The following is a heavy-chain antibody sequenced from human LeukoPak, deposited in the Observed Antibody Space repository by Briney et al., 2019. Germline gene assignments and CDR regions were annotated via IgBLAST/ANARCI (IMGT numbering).Heavy chain of an antibody. CDR2: ISSSSSSTI. Sequence: GGSLRLSCAASGFTFSSYRMNWVRQAPGKGLEWVSYISSSSSSTIYYADSVKGRFTISRDNAKNSLYLQMNSLRAEDTAVYYCARVWLLAFDIWGQGTMVTVSS. D-gene: IGHD5-24*01. CDR1: GFTFSSYR. V-gene: IGHV3-48*01. J-gene: IGHJ3*02. CDR3: ARVWLLAFDI.